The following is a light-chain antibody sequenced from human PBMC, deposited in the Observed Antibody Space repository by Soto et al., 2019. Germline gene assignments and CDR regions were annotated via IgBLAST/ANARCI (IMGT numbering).Light chain of an antibody. CDR2: DAS. Sequence: EIVMTQSPATLSVSPGERATLSCRASQSISTNLSWFQQKSGQPPRLLIFDASTRATGIPARFSGSGSGTEFTLTISSLQSEDFAVYYCQQPNYFFGGGTKVEIK. J-gene: IGKJ4*01. CDR1: QSISTN. CDR3: QQPNYF. V-gene: IGKV3-15*01.